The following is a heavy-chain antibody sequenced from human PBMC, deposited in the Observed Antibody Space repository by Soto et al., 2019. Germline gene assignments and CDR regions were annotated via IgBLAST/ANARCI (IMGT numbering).Heavy chain of an antibody. CDR2: INSDGSST. CDR1: GFTFSSYW. V-gene: IGHV3-74*01. D-gene: IGHD3-22*01. CDR3: ARGQYYYDSSGYYYFDY. Sequence: PGGSLRLSCAASGFTFSSYWMHWVRQAPGKGLVWVSRINSDGSSTSYADSVKGRFTISRDNAKNTLYLQMNSLRAEDTAVYYCARGQYYYDSSGYYYFDYWGQGTLVTVSS. J-gene: IGHJ4*02.